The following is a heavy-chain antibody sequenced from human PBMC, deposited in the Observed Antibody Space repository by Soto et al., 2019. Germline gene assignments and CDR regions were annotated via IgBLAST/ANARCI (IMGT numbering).Heavy chain of an antibody. J-gene: IGHJ5*02. Sequence: QVQLQESGPGLVKPSQTLSLTCTVSGGSISSGGYYWSWIRQHPGKGLEWIGYIFYSGTTYYNPSLETRATISVDTSKSQFSLKLSSWTAADTAVYYCARSVDPWGQGTLVTVSS. CDR3: ARSVDP. V-gene: IGHV4-31*03. CDR2: IFYSGTT. CDR1: GGSISSGGYY.